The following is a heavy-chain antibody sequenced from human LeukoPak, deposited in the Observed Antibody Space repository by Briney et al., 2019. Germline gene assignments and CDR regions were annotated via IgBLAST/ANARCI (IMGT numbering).Heavy chain of an antibody. CDR2: LHHTGST. D-gene: IGHD6-13*01. V-gene: IGHV4-59*08. Sequence: SETLSLTCSVSGGSISRHHWNWIRQAPGKGLEWVGFLHHTGSTDYNPSLKNRVTISGDTSKNQFSLKLSSVTAADTAVYYCARRYSSSWYLGYYFDYWGQGTLVTVSS. CDR1: GGSISRHH. CDR3: ARRYSSSWYLGYYFDY. J-gene: IGHJ4*02.